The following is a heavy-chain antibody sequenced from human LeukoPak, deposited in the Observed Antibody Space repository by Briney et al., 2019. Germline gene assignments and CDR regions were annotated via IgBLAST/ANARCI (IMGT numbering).Heavy chain of an antibody. J-gene: IGHJ4*02. Sequence: PGGSLRLSCAASGFTFSAYWVSWVRQAPGKGLEWVANIKQDGSEKNYVDSVKGRFSISRDNAKNSLYLQMNSLRAEDTAVYYCARGGNYYVHWGQGTRVTVSS. V-gene: IGHV3-7*01. CDR1: GFTFSAYW. CDR3: ARGGNYYVH. CDR2: IKQDGSEK.